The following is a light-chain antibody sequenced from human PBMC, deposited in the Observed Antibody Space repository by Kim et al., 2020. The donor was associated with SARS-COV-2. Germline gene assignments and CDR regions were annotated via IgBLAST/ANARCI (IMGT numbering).Light chain of an antibody. J-gene: IGLJ3*02. CDR3: NSYTSSSTWV. CDR2: DVS. V-gene: IGLV2-14*03. Sequence: GQSITISCTGTSSDVGVYNYVSWYQQHPGKAPKLMIYDVSNRPSGVSNRFSGSKSGNTASLTISGLQAEDEADYYCNSYTSSSTWVFGGGTQLTVL. CDR1: SSDVGVYNY.